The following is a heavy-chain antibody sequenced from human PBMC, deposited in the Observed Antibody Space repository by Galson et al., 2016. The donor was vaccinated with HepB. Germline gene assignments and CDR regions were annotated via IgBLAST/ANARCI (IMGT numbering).Heavy chain of an antibody. J-gene: IGHJ4*02. CDR2: IFPGDSDT. Sequence: QSGAEVKKPGESLKISCEASGYSFPTHWIGWVRQLPGKGLEWMGMIFPGDSDTRYSPSFQGHVTISADKSITTAYLQWTNLKASDTAVYYCARQTKQGPPEYWGQGTLVTVSS. V-gene: IGHV5-51*01. CDR3: ARQTKQGPPEY. CDR1: GYSFPTHW. D-gene: IGHD1-14*01.